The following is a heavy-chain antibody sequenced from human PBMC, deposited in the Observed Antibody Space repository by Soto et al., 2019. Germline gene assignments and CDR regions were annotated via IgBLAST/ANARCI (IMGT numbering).Heavy chain of an antibody. Sequence: GGSLRLSCAASGFTFSSYAMHWVRQAPGKGLEWVAVISYDGSNKYYADSVKGRFTISRDNSKNTLYLQMNSLRAEDTAVYYCAREPTLDYYDSSGYYTHSNWFDPWGQGTLVTVSS. J-gene: IGHJ5*02. CDR1: GFTFSSYA. D-gene: IGHD3-22*01. CDR3: AREPTLDYYDSSGYYTHSNWFDP. V-gene: IGHV3-30-3*01. CDR2: ISYDGSNK.